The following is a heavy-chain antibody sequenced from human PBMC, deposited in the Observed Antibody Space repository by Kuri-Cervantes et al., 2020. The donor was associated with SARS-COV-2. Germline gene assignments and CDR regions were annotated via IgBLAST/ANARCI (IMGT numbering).Heavy chain of an antibody. Sequence: ESLKISCSVSGGSISSYYWSWIRQPPGKGLEWIGYIYYSGSTYYNPSLKSRVTISVDTSKNQFSLKLGSVTAADTAVYYCARRHGYCSSTSCPSYYFDYWGQGTLVTVSS. CDR1: GGSISSYY. J-gene: IGHJ4*02. CDR2: IYYSGST. CDR3: ARRHGYCSSTSCPSYYFDY. V-gene: IGHV4-59*12. D-gene: IGHD2-2*03.